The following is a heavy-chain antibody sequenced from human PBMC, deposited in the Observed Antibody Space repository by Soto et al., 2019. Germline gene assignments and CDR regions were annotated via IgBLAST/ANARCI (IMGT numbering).Heavy chain of an antibody. CDR1: GGTFSSYA. CDR2: IIPIFGTA. Sequence: QVQLVQSGAEVKKPGSSVNVSCKASGGTFSSYAISWVRQAPGQGLEWMGGIIPIFGTANYSQKFQGRVTITADESTSTAYMELSSLRSEDTAVYYCAKSPNSYTPDDAFDIWGQGTMVTVSS. V-gene: IGHV1-69*01. CDR3: AKSPNSYTPDDAFDI. D-gene: IGHD5-18*01. J-gene: IGHJ3*02.